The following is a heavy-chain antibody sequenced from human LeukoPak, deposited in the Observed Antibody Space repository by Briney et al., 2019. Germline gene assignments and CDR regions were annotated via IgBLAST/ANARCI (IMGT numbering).Heavy chain of an antibody. CDR1: GFTFSSNS. CDR2: ITTSSNT. CDR3: GRSHNGFS. V-gene: IGHV3-21*01. Sequence: PGGSLRLSCTASGFTFSSNSMVWVRQAPGKGLEWVSSITTSSNTYYADSVKGRFTISRDNARNSLSLQMNSLRAEDTAVYLCGRSHNGFSWGQGTLVTVSS. D-gene: IGHD1-1*01. J-gene: IGHJ4*02.